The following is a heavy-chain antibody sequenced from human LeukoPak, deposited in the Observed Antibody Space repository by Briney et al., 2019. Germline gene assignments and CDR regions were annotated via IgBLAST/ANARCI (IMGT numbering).Heavy chain of an antibody. J-gene: IGHJ5*02. CDR1: GGTFSSYA. CDR2: IIPIFGTA. V-gene: IGHV1-69*06. D-gene: IGHD3-22*01. Sequence: SVKVSCKASGGTFSSYAISWVRQAPGQGLEWMGGIIPIFGTANYAQKFQGRVTITADKSTSTAYMELSSLRSEDTAVYYCAKMITVISGWFDPWGQGTLVTVSS. CDR3: AKMITVISGWFDP.